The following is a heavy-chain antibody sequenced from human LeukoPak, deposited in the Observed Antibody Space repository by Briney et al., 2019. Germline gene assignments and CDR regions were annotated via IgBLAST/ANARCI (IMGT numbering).Heavy chain of an antibody. J-gene: IGHJ1*01. V-gene: IGHV3-7*01. CDR2: IKQDGSEK. Sequence: PGGSLRLSCAASGFTLSSYGMHWVRQAPGKGLEWVANIKQDGSEKYYVDSVKGRFTISRDNAKNSLYLQMNSLRAEDTAVYYCARDGDGDYPPDAEYFQHWGQGTLVTVSS. CDR3: ARDGDGDYPPDAEYFQH. D-gene: IGHD4-17*01. CDR1: GFTLSSYG.